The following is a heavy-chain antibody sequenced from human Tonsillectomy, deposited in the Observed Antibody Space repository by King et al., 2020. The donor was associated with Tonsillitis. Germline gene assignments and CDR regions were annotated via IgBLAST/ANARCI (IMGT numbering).Heavy chain of an antibody. J-gene: IGHJ3*02. Sequence: QVQLQESGPGLVKPSQTLSLTCTVSGGSISSGGYYWSWIRQHPGKGLEWIGYIYYSGSTYYNPSLKSRVTISVDTSKNQFSLKLRSVTAADTAVYYCARGPLDGGSTGWYSYVYAFEIWGHGTMVTVSS. CDR2: IYYSGST. V-gene: IGHV4-31*03. D-gene: IGHD2-15*01. CDR1: GGSISSGGYY. CDR3: ARGPLDGGSTGWYSYVYAFEI.